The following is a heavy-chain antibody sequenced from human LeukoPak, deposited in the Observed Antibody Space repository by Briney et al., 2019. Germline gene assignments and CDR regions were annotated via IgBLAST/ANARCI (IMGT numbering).Heavy chain of an antibody. CDR2: IYHSART. CDR3: ARMGYKYASGGYFDD. Sequence: SQTLSLTCPVSGGSIRSYYWSCVRQPAGTGLEWIGYIYHSARTNYNPSLKSRVNLSVDMAKNQISVKMSSVTAADTAVYYCARMGYKYASGGYFDDWGQGTLVTVPS. D-gene: IGHD1-1*01. CDR1: GGSIRSYY. V-gene: IGHV4-59*01. J-gene: IGHJ4*02.